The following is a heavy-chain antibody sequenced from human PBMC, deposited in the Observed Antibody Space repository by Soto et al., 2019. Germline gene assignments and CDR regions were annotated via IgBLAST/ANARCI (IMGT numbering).Heavy chain of an antibody. V-gene: IGHV3-66*01. D-gene: IGHD4-17*01. CDR3: ARDFVHGDHPEYFQH. CDR1: GFTVSSNY. CDR2: IYSGGST. J-gene: IGHJ1*01. Sequence: EVQLVESGGGLVQPGGSLRLSCAASGFTVSSNYMNWVRQAPGKGLEWVSVIYSGGSTYYADSVKGRFTISRDNSKNTLSLQMNSPRAEDTAVYYCARDFVHGDHPEYFQHWGQGTLVTVSS.